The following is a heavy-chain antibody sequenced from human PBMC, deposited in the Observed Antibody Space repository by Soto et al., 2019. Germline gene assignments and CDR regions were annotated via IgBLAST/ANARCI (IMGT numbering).Heavy chain of an antibody. Sequence: ASVKVSCKASGYTFTSYGINWVRQAPGQGLEWMGWISAYNGNTNYPQKLQGRVTMTTDTSTRTAYMELRSLRSDDTAVYYCARGAYYDFWSVRAPQSIHFDYWGQGTLVTVSS. J-gene: IGHJ4*02. D-gene: IGHD3-3*01. CDR3: ARGAYYDFWSVRAPQSIHFDY. CDR1: GYTFTSYG. V-gene: IGHV1-18*01. CDR2: ISAYNGNT.